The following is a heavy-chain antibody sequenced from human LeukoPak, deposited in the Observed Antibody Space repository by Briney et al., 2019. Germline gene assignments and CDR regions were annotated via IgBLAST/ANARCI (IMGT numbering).Heavy chain of an antibody. D-gene: IGHD3-16*01. CDR1: GYTFTGYY. V-gene: IGHV1-2*02. Sequence: ASVKVSCKASGYTFTGYYMHWVRQAPGQGLEWMGWINPNSGGTNYAQKFQGRVTMTRDTSISTAYMELSRLRSDDTAVYYCARVGDCRNYVWGSSRDGMDVWGQGTTVTVSS. CDR3: ARVGDCRNYVWGSSRDGMDV. J-gene: IGHJ6*02. CDR2: INPNSGGT.